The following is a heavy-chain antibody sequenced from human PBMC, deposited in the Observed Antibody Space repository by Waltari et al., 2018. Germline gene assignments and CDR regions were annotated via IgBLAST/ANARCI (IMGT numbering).Heavy chain of an antibody. V-gene: IGHV5-51*01. J-gene: IGHJ5*02. CDR3: ARRAPSYKYFDP. CDR2: IYPGDSDT. D-gene: IGHD1-1*01. Sequence: EVQLVQSGAEVQKPGESLKISCKGSGYSFTTYWIGWVRQMPGKGLEWMGFIYPGDSDTRYSPSFQGQVTISADKSISTVYLQWTSLKASDTAMYYCARRAPSYKYFDPWGQGTLVTVSS. CDR1: GYSFTTYW.